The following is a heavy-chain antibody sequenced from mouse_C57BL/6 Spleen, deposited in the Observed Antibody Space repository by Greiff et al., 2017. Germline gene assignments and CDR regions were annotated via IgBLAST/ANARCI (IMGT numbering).Heavy chain of an antibody. CDR3: ARRGNYGNRAWFAY. J-gene: IGHJ3*01. CDR2: INPNNGGT. V-gene: IGHV1-18*01. D-gene: IGHD2-1*01. Sequence: EVQLQESGPELVKPGASVKIPCKASGYTFTDYNMDWVKQSHGKSLEWIGDINPNNGGTIYNQKFKGKATLTVDKSSSTAYMELRSLTSEDTAVYYCARRGNYGNRAWFAYWGQGTLVTVSA. CDR1: GYTFTDYN.